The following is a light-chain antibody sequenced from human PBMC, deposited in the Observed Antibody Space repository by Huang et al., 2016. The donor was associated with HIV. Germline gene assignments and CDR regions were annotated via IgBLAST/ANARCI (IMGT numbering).Light chain of an antibody. V-gene: IGKV3-15*01. Sequence: IVMTQSPGTLSVSPGERATLSCRASQSAGSTLAWYQQKPGQSPRLLIYGASTRATGIPARFSGSGSGTEFTLTISSLQSEDFAVYYCQQYYKLYTFGQGTKLEIK. J-gene: IGKJ2*01. CDR2: GAS. CDR1: QSAGST. CDR3: QQYYKLYT.